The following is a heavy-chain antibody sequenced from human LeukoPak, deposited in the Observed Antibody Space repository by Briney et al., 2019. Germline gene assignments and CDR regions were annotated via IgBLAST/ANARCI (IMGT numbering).Heavy chain of an antibody. CDR1: GYTFTGYY. Sequence: ASVKVSCKASGYTFTGYYMHWVRQAPGQGLEWMGWINPNSGGTNYAQKFQGRVTMTRDTSISTAYMELSRLRSGDTAVYYCARAIPYYDSSGYYYGDAFDIWGQGTMVTVSS. V-gene: IGHV1-2*02. J-gene: IGHJ3*02. D-gene: IGHD3-22*01. CDR3: ARAIPYYDSSGYYYGDAFDI. CDR2: INPNSGGT.